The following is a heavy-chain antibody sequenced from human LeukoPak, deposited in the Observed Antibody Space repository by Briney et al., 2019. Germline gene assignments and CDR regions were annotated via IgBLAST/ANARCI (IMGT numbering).Heavy chain of an antibody. V-gene: IGHV3-23*01. D-gene: IGHD6-13*01. CDR2: ISGSGGST. CDR1: GFTFSSYA. CDR3: AKLRSGGPAAGNY. Sequence: GGSLRLSCAASGFTFSSYAMSWVRQAPGKGLEWVSAISGSGGSTYYADSVKGRFTIFRDNSKNTVYLHMNSLRAEDTAVYFCAKLRSGGPAAGNYWGQGTLVTVSS. J-gene: IGHJ4*02.